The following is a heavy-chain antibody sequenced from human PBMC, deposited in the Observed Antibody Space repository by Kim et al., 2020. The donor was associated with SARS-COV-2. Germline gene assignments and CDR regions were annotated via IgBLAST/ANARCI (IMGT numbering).Heavy chain of an antibody. CDR3: ARPMVRGHRDTPPYYYYGMDV. CDR1: GYTFTSYA. D-gene: IGHD3-10*01. V-gene: IGHV1-3*01. CDR2: INAGNGNT. J-gene: IGHJ6*02. Sequence: ASVKVSCKASGYTFTSYAMHWVRQAPGQRLEWMGWINAGNGNTKYSQKFQGRVTITRDTSASTAYMELSSLRSEDTAVYYCARPMVRGHRDTPPYYYYGMDVWGQGTTVTVSS.